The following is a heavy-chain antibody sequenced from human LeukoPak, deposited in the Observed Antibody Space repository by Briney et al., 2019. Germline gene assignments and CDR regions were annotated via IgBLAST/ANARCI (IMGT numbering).Heavy chain of an antibody. Sequence: GGSLRLSCAASGFSFSTYAMSWVRQAPGKGLEWVSGVNGNGGSTSYADSVKGRFTIFRDNSKNTVYLQMNSLRVEDTAVYYCAKSLYGGCDYRGQGTVVTVSS. CDR2: VNGNGGST. D-gene: IGHD3-16*02. CDR1: GFSFSTYA. V-gene: IGHV3-23*01. CDR3: AKSLYGGCDY. J-gene: IGHJ4*02.